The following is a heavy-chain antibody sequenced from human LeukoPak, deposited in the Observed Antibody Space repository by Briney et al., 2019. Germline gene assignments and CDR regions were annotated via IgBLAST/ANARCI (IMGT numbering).Heavy chain of an antibody. V-gene: IGHV6-1*01. Sequence: SQTLSLTCAISGDSVSSNSAAWNWIRQSPSRGLEWLGRTYYRSKWYNDYGVSVKSRITINPDTSKNQFYLQLNSVTPEDTAVYYCAREPAGKGGYVFYYDYWGQGTLVTVSS. CDR1: GDSVSSNSAA. CDR3: AREPAGKGGYVFYYDY. D-gene: IGHD3-16*01. J-gene: IGHJ4*02. CDR2: TYYRSKWYN.